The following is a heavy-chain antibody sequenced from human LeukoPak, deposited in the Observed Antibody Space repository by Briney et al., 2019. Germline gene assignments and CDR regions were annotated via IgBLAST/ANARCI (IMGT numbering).Heavy chain of an antibody. J-gene: IGHJ4*02. Sequence: PSETLSLTCAVYGGSFSGYYWTWIRQPPGKGLEWIGEINDSGSINYNPTLKSRVTISVDTSKNQFSLKLTSVTAADTAVYYCARGRGWWGQGTLVTVSS. V-gene: IGHV4-34*01. CDR3: ARGRGW. D-gene: IGHD3-10*01. CDR1: GGSFSGYY. CDR2: INDSGSI.